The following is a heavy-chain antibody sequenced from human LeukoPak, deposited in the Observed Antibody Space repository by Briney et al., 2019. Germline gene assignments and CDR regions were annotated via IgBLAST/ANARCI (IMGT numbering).Heavy chain of an antibody. V-gene: IGHV3-7*01. D-gene: IGHD3-10*01. J-gene: IGHJ5*02. CDR2: IKQEGSEK. CDR3: AREVFYGSGSYTLNWFDP. CDR1: GFTFSSYW. Sequence: PGGSLRLSCAASGFTFSSYWMTWVRQAPGKGLEWVANIKQEGSEKYYVDSVKGRFTISRDNAKNSLYLQMNSLRAEDTAVYYCAREVFYGSGSYTLNWFDPWGQGTLVTVSS.